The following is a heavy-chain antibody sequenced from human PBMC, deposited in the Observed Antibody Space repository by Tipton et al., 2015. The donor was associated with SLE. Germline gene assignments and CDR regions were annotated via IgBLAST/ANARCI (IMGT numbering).Heavy chain of an antibody. J-gene: IGHJ2*01. Sequence: TLSLTYTVSGGSISSYYWSWIRQPPGKGLEWIGYIYYSGSTNYNPSLKSRVTISVDTSKNQFSLKLSSVTAADTAVYYCARGSIAAPHWYFDLWGRGTLVTVSS. CDR3: ARGSIAAPHWYFDL. D-gene: IGHD6-6*01. CDR2: IYYSGST. CDR1: GGSISSYY. V-gene: IGHV4-59*01.